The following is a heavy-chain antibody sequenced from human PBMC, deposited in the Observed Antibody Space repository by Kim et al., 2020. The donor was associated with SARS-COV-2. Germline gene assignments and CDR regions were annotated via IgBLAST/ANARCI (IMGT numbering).Heavy chain of an antibody. Sequence: ASVKVSCKASGYTFTSYAMHWVRQAPGQRLEWMGGINAGNGNTKYSQKFQGRVTITRDTSASTAYMELSSLRSEDTAVYYCARDLDYGSGSHFDYWGQGTLVTVSS. CDR2: INAGNGNT. CDR1: GYTFTSYA. V-gene: IGHV1-3*01. CDR3: ARDLDYGSGSHFDY. J-gene: IGHJ4*02. D-gene: IGHD3-10*01.